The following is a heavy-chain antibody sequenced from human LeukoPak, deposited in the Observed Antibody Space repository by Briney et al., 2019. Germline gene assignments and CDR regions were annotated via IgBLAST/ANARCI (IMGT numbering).Heavy chain of an antibody. D-gene: IGHD2-2*02. J-gene: IGHJ5*02. Sequence: SETLSLTCTVSGYSISSGSYWGWIRQPPGKGLEWIGSIYHAGNTYYNPSLKSRVTISVDTSKNQFSLNLSSVTAADTAVYYCARADIVVVPAAIDWFDPWGQGTLVTVSS. V-gene: IGHV4-38-2*02. CDR1: GYSISSGSY. CDR3: ARADIVVVPAAIDWFDP. CDR2: IYHAGNT.